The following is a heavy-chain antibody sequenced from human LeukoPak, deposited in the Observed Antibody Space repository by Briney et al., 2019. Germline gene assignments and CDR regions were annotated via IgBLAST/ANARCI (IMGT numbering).Heavy chain of an antibody. J-gene: IGHJ4*02. CDR1: GFTFSSYA. CDR3: AKGQWRGHSSLDY. CDR2: ISGSGGST. D-gene: IGHD6-19*01. Sequence: PGGSLRLSCAASGFTFSSYAMSWVPQAPGKGLEWVSAISGSGGSTYYADSVKGRFTISRDNSKNTLYLQMNSLRAEDTAVYYCAKGQWRGHSSLDYWGQGTLVTVSS. V-gene: IGHV3-23*01.